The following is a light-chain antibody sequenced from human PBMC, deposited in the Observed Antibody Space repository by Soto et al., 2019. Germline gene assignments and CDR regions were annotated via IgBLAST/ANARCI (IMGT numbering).Light chain of an antibody. CDR3: QQSGTSPSWT. Sequence: EIVLTQSPDTVSLSPGEGATLSCRASQSVSSNQLAWYQHKPGQAPRLLIYDAYKRATGIPDRFSGRGSGTDFTLTISRLEPEDFGVYFCQQSGTSPSWTFGQGTRLEIK. CDR1: QSVSSNQ. V-gene: IGKV3-20*01. J-gene: IGKJ5*01. CDR2: DAY.